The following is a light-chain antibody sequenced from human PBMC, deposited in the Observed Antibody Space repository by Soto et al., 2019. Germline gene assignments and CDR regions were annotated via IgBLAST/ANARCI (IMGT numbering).Light chain of an antibody. V-gene: IGLV2-8*01. CDR1: SVDINY. CDR2: EVS. J-gene: IGLJ3*02. CDR3: SSYAGSDIWV. Sequence: QSVLTQPPSASGSRGQSVTISCNGTSVDINYVSWFQQHPGKAPKLIIYEVSKRPSGVPDRFSGSKSGNTASLTVSGLQADDEADYYCSSYAGSDIWVFGGGTKLTVL.